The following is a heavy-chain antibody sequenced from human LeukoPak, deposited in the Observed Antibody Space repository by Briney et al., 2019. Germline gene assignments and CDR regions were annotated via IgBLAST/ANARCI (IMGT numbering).Heavy chain of an antibody. CDR1: GFTFASYW. V-gene: IGHV3-7*01. Sequence: GGSLRPSCAASGFTFASYWMSWVRQAPGEGREWVGSIKQDVSGKYYVGSVEGRFTITRDNDKNSLYLQMNSLRAEATAVYYCARIKHYYDSNRNYLYYIDYWGQGTLVTVSS. CDR2: IKQDVSGK. D-gene: IGHD3-22*01. CDR3: ARIKHYYDSNRNYLYYIDY. J-gene: IGHJ4*02.